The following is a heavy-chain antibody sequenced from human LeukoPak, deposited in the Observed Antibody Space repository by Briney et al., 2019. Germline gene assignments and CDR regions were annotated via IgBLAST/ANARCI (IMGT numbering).Heavy chain of an antibody. D-gene: IGHD3-10*01. CDR3: ASTMVRELTRFDP. CDR1: GASFSGYY. J-gene: IGHJ5*02. V-gene: IGHV4-34*01. Sequence: SETLSLTCAVYGASFSGYYWSWIRQPPGKGLEWIGEINHSGSTNYNPSLESRVTISLDTSKNQFSLKLSSVTAADTAVYYCASTMVRELTRFDPWGQGTLVTVSS. CDR2: INHSGST.